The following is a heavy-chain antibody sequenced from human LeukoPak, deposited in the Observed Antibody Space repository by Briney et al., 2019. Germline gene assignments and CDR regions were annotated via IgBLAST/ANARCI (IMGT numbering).Heavy chain of an antibody. D-gene: IGHD4/OR15-4a*01. CDR3: ARGARGAYFDY. J-gene: IGHJ4*02. CDR1: GFTISSSY. Sequence: LTGGSLRLSCAASGFTISSSYMSWVRQVPGKGLEWVSCIYGADTLYYADFVKDRFTISRDSNRNILYLQMNSLRAEDTAVYYCARGARGAYFDYWGQGTLVTVSS. V-gene: IGHV3-66*01. CDR2: IYGADTL.